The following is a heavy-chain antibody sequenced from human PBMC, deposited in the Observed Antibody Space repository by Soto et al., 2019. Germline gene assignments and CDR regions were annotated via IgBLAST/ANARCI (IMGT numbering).Heavy chain of an antibody. Sequence: QVQLQESGPGLVKPSQTLSLTCTVSGGSISSGGYCWSWIRQHPGKGLEWIGYIYYSGSTYYNPYLKSRVTISVDTSKNQFSLKLSSVTAADTAVYYCVSVAGGLLTTYCYYGMDVWCQGTTVTVSS. D-gene: IGHD2-15*01. V-gene: IGHV4-31*03. CDR2: IYYSGST. J-gene: IGHJ6*02. CDR3: VSVAGGLLTTYCYYGMDV. CDR1: GGSISSGGYC.